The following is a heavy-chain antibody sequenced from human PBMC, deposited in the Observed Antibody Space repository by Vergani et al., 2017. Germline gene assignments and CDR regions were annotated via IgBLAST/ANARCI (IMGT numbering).Heavy chain of an antibody. J-gene: IGHJ4*02. CDR3: ARAPYDYVWGSYQWFDY. Sequence: QVQLVQSGAEVKKPGSSVKVSCKASGGTFSSYAISWVRQAPGQGLEWMGRIIPILGIANYAQKFQGRVTITADKSTSTAYMELSSLRSEDTAVYYCARAPYDYVWGSYQWFDYWGQGTLVTVSS. CDR1: GGTFSSYA. CDR2: IIPILGIA. V-gene: IGHV1-69*04. D-gene: IGHD3-16*02.